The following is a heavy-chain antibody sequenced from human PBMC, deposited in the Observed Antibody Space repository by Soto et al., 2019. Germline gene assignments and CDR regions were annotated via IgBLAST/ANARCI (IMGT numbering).Heavy chain of an antibody. D-gene: IGHD6-19*01. CDR1: VFTFSSYW. Sequence: GGSLSLSCAASVFTFSSYWMSWLRQAPVKVLEWVANIKQDGSERYFVDSVKGRFTISRDNAKNSLYLQMNSLRAEDTAVYYCARAMSSGWYPDYYGMDVWGQGTTVTVSS. V-gene: IGHV3-7*01. CDR3: ARAMSSGWYPDYYGMDV. CDR2: IKQDGSER. J-gene: IGHJ6*02.